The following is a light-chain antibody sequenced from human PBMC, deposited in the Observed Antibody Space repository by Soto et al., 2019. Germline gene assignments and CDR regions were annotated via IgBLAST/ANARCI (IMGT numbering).Light chain of an antibody. Sequence: EIVITQSPATLSVSPGERATLSCRASQSVSSNLAWYQQKPGQAPRLLIYGASTRATGIPARFSGSGSGTEFTLTISSLQSEDLAVYYCQQYNNWLTFGGGTKVEIK. J-gene: IGKJ4*01. CDR3: QQYNNWLT. CDR2: GAS. CDR1: QSVSSN. V-gene: IGKV3-15*01.